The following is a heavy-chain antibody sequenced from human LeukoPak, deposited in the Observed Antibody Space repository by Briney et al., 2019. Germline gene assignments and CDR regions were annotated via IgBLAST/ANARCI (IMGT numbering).Heavy chain of an antibody. D-gene: IGHD3-3*01. J-gene: IGHJ3*02. CDR3: ARGPITILAFDI. Sequence: PSETLSLTCTVSGGSISSSSYYWGWIRQPPGKGLEWIGSIYYSGSTYYNPSLKSRVTISVDTSKNQFSLKLSSVTAADTAVYYCARGPITILAFDIWGQGTMVTVSS. CDR1: GGSISSSSYY. V-gene: IGHV4-39*07. CDR2: IYYSGST.